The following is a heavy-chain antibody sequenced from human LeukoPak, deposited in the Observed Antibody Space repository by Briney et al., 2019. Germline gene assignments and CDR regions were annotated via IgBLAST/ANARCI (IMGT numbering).Heavy chain of an antibody. D-gene: IGHD4-23*01. J-gene: IGHJ4*02. V-gene: IGHV3-7*01. CDR1: GFTLSNYW. Sequence: PGGSLRLSCAASGFTLSNYWMTWVRQAPGKGLEWVANIKLDGSEKYYVDSVKGRFTISRDNAKNSVFLQMNSLRAEDTAVYYCARSLDYGGHCFFDYWGQGILITVSS. CDR2: IKLDGSEK. CDR3: ARSLDYGGHCFFDY.